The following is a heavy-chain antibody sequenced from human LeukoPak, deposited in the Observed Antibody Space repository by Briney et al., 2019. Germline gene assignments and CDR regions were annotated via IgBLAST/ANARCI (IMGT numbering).Heavy chain of an antibody. CDR2: ISAYNGNT. Sequence: ASVKVSGKASGYTFTSYGISWVRQAPGQGLEWMGWISAYNGNTNYAQKLQGRVTMTTDTSTSTAYMELRSLRSDDTAVYYCAGDGCSGGSCYLRVYYYYGMDVWGQGTTVTVSS. CDR3: AGDGCSGGSCYLRVYYYYGMDV. CDR1: GYTFTSYG. V-gene: IGHV1-18*01. D-gene: IGHD2-15*01. J-gene: IGHJ6*02.